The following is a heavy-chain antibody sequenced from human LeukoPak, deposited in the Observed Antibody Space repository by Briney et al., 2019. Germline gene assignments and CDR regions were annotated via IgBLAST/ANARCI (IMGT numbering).Heavy chain of an antibody. CDR1: GGSISSYY. CDR2: IYYSGST. J-gene: IGHJ4*02. CDR3: AREGGYSYGWHPDYFGY. V-gene: IGHV4-59*01. Sequence: SETLSLTCTVSGGSISSYYWSWIRQPPGKGLEWIGYIYYSGSTNYNPSLKSRVTISVDTSKNQFSLKLSSVTAADTAVYYCAREGGYSYGWHPDYFGYWGKGTLVTVSS. D-gene: IGHD5-18*01.